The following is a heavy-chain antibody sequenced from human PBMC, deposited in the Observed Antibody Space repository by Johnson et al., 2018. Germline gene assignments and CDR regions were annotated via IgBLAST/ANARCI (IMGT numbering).Heavy chain of an antibody. J-gene: IGHJ3*02. D-gene: IGHD3-22*01. CDR2: ISGSGGST. Sequence: EVQLVESGGGLVQPGGSLRLSCAASGFTFSSYAMSWVRQAPGKGLEGVSAISGSGGSTYSADSVKGRFTISRDNSKNTLYLQMNRLIAEDTAVYNCAKDLYYYDSSHDAFDIWGQVTMVTVSS. CDR1: GFTFSSYA. V-gene: IGHV3-23*04. CDR3: AKDLYYYDSSHDAFDI.